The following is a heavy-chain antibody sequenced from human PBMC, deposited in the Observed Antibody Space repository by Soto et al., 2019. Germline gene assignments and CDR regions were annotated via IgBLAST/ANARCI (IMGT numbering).Heavy chain of an antibody. V-gene: IGHV1-69*13. CDR1: GGTFSSYA. J-gene: IGHJ6*02. Sequence: SVKVSCKASGGTFSSYAISWVRQAPGQGLEWMGGIIPIFGTANYAQKFQGRVTITADESTSTAYMELSSLRSEDTAVDYCARGLFAVTHPRLKSGWSFFDVWG. CDR3: ARGLFAVTHPRLKSGWSFFDV. D-gene: IGHD6-19*01. CDR2: IIPIFGTA.